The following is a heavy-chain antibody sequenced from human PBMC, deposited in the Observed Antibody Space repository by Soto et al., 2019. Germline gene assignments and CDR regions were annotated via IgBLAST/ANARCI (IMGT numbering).Heavy chain of an antibody. D-gene: IGHD6-13*01. J-gene: IGHJ5*01. CDR1: GFTFSGSV. Sequence: EVPLVQSGGGLAQPGGSVTLSCAASGFTFSGSVIHWVRQASGRGLEWVGRIRAKVNNFATAYAASVKGRFTGSRDESGGTAYLQMKSLRIGDASVYYCVTGAASTWRLDPWGQGTLVSVSS. V-gene: IGHV3-73*01. CDR2: IRAKVNNFAT. CDR3: VTGAASTWRLDP.